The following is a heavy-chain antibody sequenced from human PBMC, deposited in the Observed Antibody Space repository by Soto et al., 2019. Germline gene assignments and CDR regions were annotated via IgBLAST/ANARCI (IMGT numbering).Heavy chain of an antibody. CDR2: ISGSGGST. CDR3: AKVRSSSSWYYYYYGMDV. V-gene: IGHV3-23*01. J-gene: IGHJ6*02. D-gene: IGHD6-6*01. CDR1: GFTFSSYA. Sequence: EVQLLESGGGLVQPGGSLRLSCAASGFTFSSYAMSWVRQAPGKGLEWVSAISGSGGSTYYADSVKGRFTISRDNSKNTLYLQMNSLRAEDTAVYYCAKVRSSSSWYYYYYGMDVWGQGTTVTVSS.